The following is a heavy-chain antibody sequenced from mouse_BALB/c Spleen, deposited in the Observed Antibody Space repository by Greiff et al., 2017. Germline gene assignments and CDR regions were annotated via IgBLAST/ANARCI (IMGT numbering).Heavy chain of an antibody. Sequence: VQRVESGGGLVKPGGSLKLSCAASGFAFSSYDMSWVRQTPEKRLEWVAYISSGGGSTYYPDTVKGRFTISRDNAKNTLYLQMSSLKSEDTAMYYCARVYYGSSYYFDYWGQGTTLTVSS. CDR1: GFAFSSYD. CDR3: ARVYYGSSYYFDY. V-gene: IGHV5-12-1*01. D-gene: IGHD1-1*01. J-gene: IGHJ2*01. CDR2: ISSGGGST.